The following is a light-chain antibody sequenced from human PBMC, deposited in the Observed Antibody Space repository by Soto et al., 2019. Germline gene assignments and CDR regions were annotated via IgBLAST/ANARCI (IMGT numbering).Light chain of an antibody. CDR3: QQHYSIPLT. Sequence: DIVMTQSPDSLAVSLDERATINCKSSQSVSYSSDNKNYVAWYQQKPGQPPKLLIYWASNRESGVPDRFSGSGSGTELTLTISSLQAEDGAVYYCQQHYSIPLTFGGGTKVEIK. CDR2: WAS. V-gene: IGKV4-1*01. CDR1: QSVSYSSDNKNY. J-gene: IGKJ4*01.